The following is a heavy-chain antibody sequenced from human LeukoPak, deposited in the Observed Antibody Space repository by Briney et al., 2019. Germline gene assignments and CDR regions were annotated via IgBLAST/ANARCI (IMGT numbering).Heavy chain of an antibody. CDR3: ARDRYCSGGSCYYYYGMDV. V-gene: IGHV1-46*01. CDR2: INPSGGST. CDR1: GYTXTSYY. D-gene: IGHD2-15*01. Sequence: GASVKVSCKASGYTXTSYYMHWVRQAPGQGLEWMGIINPSGGSTSYAQKFQGRVTMTRDTSTSTVYMELSSLRSEDTAVYYCARDRYCSGGSCYYYYGMDVWGQGTTVTVSS. J-gene: IGHJ6*02.